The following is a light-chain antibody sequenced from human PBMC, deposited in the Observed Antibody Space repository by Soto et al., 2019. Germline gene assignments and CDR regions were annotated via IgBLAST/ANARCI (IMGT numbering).Light chain of an antibody. CDR1: SSDVGSYNL. CDR2: EVS. Sequence: QSVLTQPASVSGSPGQSITISCTGTSSDVGSYNLVSWYQQHPGKAPKLMIYEVSKRPSGVSNRFSGSKSGNTASLTIPGLQAEDEADYYCCSYAGSSTYVFGTGTKVTVL. J-gene: IGLJ1*01. CDR3: CSYAGSSTYV. V-gene: IGLV2-23*02.